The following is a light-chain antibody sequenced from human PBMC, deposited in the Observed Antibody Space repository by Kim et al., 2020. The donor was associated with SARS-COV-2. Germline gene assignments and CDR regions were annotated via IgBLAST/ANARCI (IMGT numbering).Light chain of an antibody. CDR1: SSDVGGYNY. J-gene: IGLJ3*02. CDR3: CSYAGSYTRV. CDR2: DVS. V-gene: IGLV2-11*01. Sequence: GQSIPISCTGTSSDVGGYNYVSWYQQHPGKAPKLMIYDVSKRPSGVPDRFSGSKSGNTASLTISGLQTEDEADYYCCSYAGSYTRVFGGGTKLTVL.